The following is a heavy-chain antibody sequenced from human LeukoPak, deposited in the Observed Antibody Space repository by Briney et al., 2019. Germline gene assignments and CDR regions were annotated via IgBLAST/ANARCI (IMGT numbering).Heavy chain of an antibody. CDR1: GYSFTSYW. J-gene: IGHJ6*02. CDR3: ARLIGGMVTTVTSGYLDYYYYGMDV. Sequence: GEPLKISCKGSGYSFTSYWIGWVRQMPGKGLELMGIIYPGDSDTRYSPSFQGQVTISADKSISTAYLQWSSLKASDTAMYYCARLIGGMVTTVTSGYLDYYYYGMDVWGQGTTVTVSS. D-gene: IGHD4-17*01. CDR2: IYPGDSDT. V-gene: IGHV5-51*01.